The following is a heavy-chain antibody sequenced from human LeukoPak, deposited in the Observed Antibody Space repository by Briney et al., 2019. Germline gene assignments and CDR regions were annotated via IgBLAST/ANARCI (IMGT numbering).Heavy chain of an antibody. D-gene: IGHD3-16*02. Sequence: PGGSLRLSCAASGFTFSSYWMSWVRQAPGNGLEWVANIKQDGSEKYYVDSVKGRFTISRDNAKNSLYLQMNSLRAEDTAVYYCARGCDYDYVWGSYRYTDFDYWGQGTLVTVSS. CDR2: IKQDGSEK. V-gene: IGHV3-7*04. CDR1: GFTFSSYW. CDR3: ARGCDYDYVWGSYRYTDFDY. J-gene: IGHJ4*02.